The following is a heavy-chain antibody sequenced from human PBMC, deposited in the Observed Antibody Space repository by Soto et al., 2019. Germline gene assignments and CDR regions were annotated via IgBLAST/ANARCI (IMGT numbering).Heavy chain of an antibody. Sequence: PGGSLRLSCAASGFTFSSYAMSWVRQAPGKGLEWVSAISISGGSTFYVDSVKGRFTISRDNPKNTLVLQMTSLSAEDTAVYYCAKGLTSSGCFDSWGQGTLVTVSS. V-gene: IGHV3-23*01. J-gene: IGHJ5*01. D-gene: IGHD3-10*01. CDR1: GFTFSSYA. CDR2: ISISGGST. CDR3: AKGLTSSGCFDS.